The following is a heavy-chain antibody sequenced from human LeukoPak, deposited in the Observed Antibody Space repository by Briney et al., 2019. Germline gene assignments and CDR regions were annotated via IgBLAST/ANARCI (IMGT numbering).Heavy chain of an antibody. CDR1: GGSISSYY. CDR2: IYYSGST. Sequence: PSETLSLTCTVSGGSISSYYWSWIRQPPGKGLGGSGDIYYSGSTNYNPSLKSRVTISVDTSKNQFSLKLSSVPAADTAVYYCARTREDCSSTSCYISEGYYYYYYMDVWGKGTTVTVSS. D-gene: IGHD2-2*02. J-gene: IGHJ6*03. CDR3: ARTREDCSSTSCYISEGYYYYYYMDV. V-gene: IGHV4-59*01.